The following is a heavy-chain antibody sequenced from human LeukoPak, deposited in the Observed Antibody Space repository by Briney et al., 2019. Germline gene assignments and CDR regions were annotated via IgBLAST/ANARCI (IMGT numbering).Heavy chain of an antibody. D-gene: IGHD6-19*01. J-gene: IGHJ4*02. V-gene: IGHV4-39*01. CDR2: IHYIGST. CDR1: GDSISSHSYF. CDR3: AKTLPYSGGWRATFDF. Sequence: SETLSLTCTVSGDSISSHSYFWGWIRQPPGEGREWIGNIHYIGSTYYNPSLKSRVTISVDTSTNQFSLKLSSVTAADTAVYYCAKTLPYSGGWRATFDFWGQGTLVTVSS.